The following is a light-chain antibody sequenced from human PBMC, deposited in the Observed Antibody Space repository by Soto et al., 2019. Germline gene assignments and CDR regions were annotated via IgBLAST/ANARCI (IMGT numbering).Light chain of an antibody. CDR3: QQYGTSPIT. CDR1: QSVTSNY. V-gene: IGKV3-20*01. Sequence: EIVLTQSPDTLSLSPGERATLSCGANQSVTSNYLAWYQQKPGQAPRLLIYGASNRATGIPERFSGSGSGTDFTLTISSLEPEDFAVYYCQQYGTSPITFGQGTRLEIK. J-gene: IGKJ5*01. CDR2: GAS.